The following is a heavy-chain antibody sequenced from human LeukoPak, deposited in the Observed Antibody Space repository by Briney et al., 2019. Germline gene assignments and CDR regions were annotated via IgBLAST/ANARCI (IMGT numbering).Heavy chain of an antibody. CDR2: TYYRSTWYN. J-gene: IGHJ5*02. Sequence: SQTLSLTCAISGDSVSSNSVTWNWIRQSPSRGLEWLGRTYYRSTWYNDYAVSVRGRITVNPDTSKNQFSLHLNSVTPEDTAVYYFARRLTQYDCLDPWGQGILVTVSS. V-gene: IGHV6-1*01. CDR3: ARRLTQYDCLDP. D-gene: IGHD2/OR15-2a*01. CDR1: GDSVSSNSVT.